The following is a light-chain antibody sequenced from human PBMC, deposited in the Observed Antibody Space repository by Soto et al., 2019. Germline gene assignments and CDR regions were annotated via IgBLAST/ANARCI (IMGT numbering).Light chain of an antibody. J-gene: IGLJ1*01. V-gene: IGLV2-14*01. Sequence: QSVLAQPASVSGSPGQSITISCSGTSSDVGAYYSVSWYQHHPGKAPKLIIYGVTNRPSGVSNRFSGSKSGNTASLTISGIQAEEEADYNCSSYTSGSSHYVFGTGTKVTVL. CDR1: SSDVGAYYS. CDR3: SSYTSGSSHYV. CDR2: GVT.